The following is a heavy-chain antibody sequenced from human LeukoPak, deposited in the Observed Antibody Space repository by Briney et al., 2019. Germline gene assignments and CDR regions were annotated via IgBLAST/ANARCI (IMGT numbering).Heavy chain of an antibody. CDR3: ARDRAITFGGVIGIQYNYYFDY. J-gene: IGHJ4*02. CDR1: GGSISSYY. CDR2: IYTSGST. D-gene: IGHD3-16*02. Sequence: PSETLSLTCTVSGGSISSYYWSWIRQPAGKNLEWIGRIYTSGSTNYNPSLKSRVTMSVDTSKNQFSLKLSSVTAADTAVYYCARDRAITFGGVIGIQYNYYFDYWGQGTLVTVSS. V-gene: IGHV4-4*07.